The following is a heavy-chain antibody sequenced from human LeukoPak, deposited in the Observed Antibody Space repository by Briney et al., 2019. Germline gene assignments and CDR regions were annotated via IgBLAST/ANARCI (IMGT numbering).Heavy chain of an antibody. V-gene: IGHV3-23*03. J-gene: IGHJ4*02. CDR2: IYSGGGT. CDR1: GFTFSSYA. Sequence: GGSLRLSCAASGFTFSSYAMTWVRQAPGKGLEWVSIIYSGGGTYYADSVKGRFTISRDNSKNTVYLQINSLRAEDTAIYHCAKEVPYDVHTGLIYIDYWGQGTLVTVSS. CDR3: AKEVPYDVHTGLIYIDY. D-gene: IGHD3-22*01.